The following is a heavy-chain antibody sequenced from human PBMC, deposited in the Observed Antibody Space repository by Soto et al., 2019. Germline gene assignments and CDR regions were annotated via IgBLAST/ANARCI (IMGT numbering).Heavy chain of an antibody. Sequence: PSGTPFLTCSVSCDSIQSGGPYWKWIPPHPEKGLEWIGYIYYSGSTHYNPSLRSRLTISLDTSKNQFFLRLTSVTAADTALYYCARDQALAPTVWGYWGQGIQVTVSS. J-gene: IGHJ4*02. CDR1: CDSIQSGGPY. CDR3: ARDQALAPTVWGY. V-gene: IGHV4-31*03. D-gene: IGHD7-27*01. CDR2: IYYSGST.